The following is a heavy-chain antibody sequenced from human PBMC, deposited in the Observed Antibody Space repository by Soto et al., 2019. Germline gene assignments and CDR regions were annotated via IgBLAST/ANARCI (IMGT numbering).Heavy chain of an antibody. CDR2: ITPSGGST. CDR1: GYIFTTYH. J-gene: IGHJ3*02. CDR3: CGSYYDLHAFDI. Sequence: QVELVQSGADLKKPGASVKVSCKASGYIFTTYHLHWVRQAPGQGLEWMGMITPSGGSTSHARKFQGRLSLTRDTSTSTVYLELSSLGSEDTAVYYCCGSYYDLHAFDIWGQGTLVTVSS. V-gene: IGHV1-46*01. D-gene: IGHD1-26*01.